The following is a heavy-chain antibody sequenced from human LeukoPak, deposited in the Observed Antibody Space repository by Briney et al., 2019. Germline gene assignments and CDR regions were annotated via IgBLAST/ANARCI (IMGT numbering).Heavy chain of an antibody. J-gene: IGHJ3*02. Sequence: GGSLRLSCAASGFTFSSYSMNWVRQAPGKGLEWVSSISSSSSYIYYADSVKGRFTISRDNSKNTLYLQMNSLRAEDTAVYYCARDKAGAGFGDAFDIWGQGAMVTVSS. CDR2: ISSSSSYI. V-gene: IGHV3-21*01. D-gene: IGHD3-10*01. CDR3: ARDKAGAGFGDAFDI. CDR1: GFTFSSYS.